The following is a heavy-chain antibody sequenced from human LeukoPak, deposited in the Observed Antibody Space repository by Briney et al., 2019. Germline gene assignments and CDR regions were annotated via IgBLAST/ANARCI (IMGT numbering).Heavy chain of an antibody. CDR3: ARSAGYYYDSSAYRYYFDY. D-gene: IGHD3-22*01. V-gene: IGHV4-59*01. J-gene: IGHJ4*02. CDR2: IYYSGST. Sequence: PSETLSLTCTVSGGSISSYYWSWLRQPPGKGLEWIGYIYYSGSTNYNPSLKSRFTISVDTSKNQFSLKLSSVTAADTAVYYCARSAGYYYDSSAYRYYFDYWGQGTLVTVSS. CDR1: GGSISSYY.